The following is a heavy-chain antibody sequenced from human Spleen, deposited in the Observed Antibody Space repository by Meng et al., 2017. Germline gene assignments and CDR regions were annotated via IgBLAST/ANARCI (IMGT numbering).Heavy chain of an antibody. CDR3: ARVRDYSNFQRTYTYYGMDV. CDR2: IDPNSGGA. Sequence: ASVKVSCKASGYTFPDYWLHWVRRAPGQGLEWMGRIDPNSGGANFAQKFRGRVTMSRDTSISTAYMEVTSLGSDDTAVYYCARVRDYSNFQRTYTYYGMDVWGQGTTVTVSS. CDR1: GYTFPDYW. D-gene: IGHD4-11*01. J-gene: IGHJ6*02. V-gene: IGHV1-2*06.